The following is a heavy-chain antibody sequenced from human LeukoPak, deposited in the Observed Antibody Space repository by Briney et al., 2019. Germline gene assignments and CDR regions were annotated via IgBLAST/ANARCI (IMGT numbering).Heavy chain of an antibody. V-gene: IGHV1-3*01. CDR3: ARGRGTSGSNRDFYYYYMDV. J-gene: IGHJ6*03. Sequence: ASVKVSCKASGYIFTDYAIHWLRQAPGQRPEWIGWMNAGNGNTKYSQKFQGRITLIRDTSAATAYMELSSLRHDDLAVYYCARGRGTSGSNRDFYYYYMDVWGKGTTVTVSS. D-gene: IGHD2-15*01. CDR2: MNAGNGNT. CDR1: GYIFTDYA.